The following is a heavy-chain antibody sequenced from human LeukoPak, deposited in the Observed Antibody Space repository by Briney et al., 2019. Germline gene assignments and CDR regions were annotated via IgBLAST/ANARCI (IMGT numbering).Heavy chain of an antibody. D-gene: IGHD6-13*01. Sequence: GASVKVSCKASGYTFTNYYIHWVRQAPGQGLEWLGWINPKSGAADYAQQFRGRVTMTRDTSINTDYMEMKRVTSDDTAVYYCARGAEAETSPLDFWGQGTLVIVS. J-gene: IGHJ4*02. CDR3: ARGAEAETSPLDF. CDR1: GYTFTNYY. CDR2: INPKSGAA. V-gene: IGHV1-2*02.